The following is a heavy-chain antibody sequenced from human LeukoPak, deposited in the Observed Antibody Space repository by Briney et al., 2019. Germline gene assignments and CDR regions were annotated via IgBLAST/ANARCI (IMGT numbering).Heavy chain of an antibody. CDR1: GGSISSYY. Sequence: SETLSLTCTVSGGSISSYYWSWVRQPAGKGLEWIGRIYASGNTNYNPSLKGRVTMTVDTSKNQFSLNLSSVTAADTAVYYCARVRRVRGVIRTSCFDYWGQGTLVTVSS. CDR3: ARVRRVRGVIRTSCFDY. D-gene: IGHD3-10*01. J-gene: IGHJ4*02. V-gene: IGHV4-4*07. CDR2: IYASGNT.